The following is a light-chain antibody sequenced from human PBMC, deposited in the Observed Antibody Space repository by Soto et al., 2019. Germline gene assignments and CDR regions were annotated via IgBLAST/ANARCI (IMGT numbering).Light chain of an antibody. V-gene: IGKV3-20*01. CDR1: QSVSSSY. CDR2: GVS. J-gene: IGKJ2*01. CDR3: QHYGTSPFT. Sequence: EIVLTQSPGTLSLSPGEGATLSCRASQSVSSSYLAWYQQKRGQAPRLLISGVSRRATGIPDRFSGSESGTDFTLTISRLEPEDFAVYYCQHYGTSPFTFGQGTKLEI.